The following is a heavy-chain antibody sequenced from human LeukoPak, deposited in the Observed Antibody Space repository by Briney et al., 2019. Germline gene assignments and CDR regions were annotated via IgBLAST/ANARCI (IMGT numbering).Heavy chain of an antibody. CDR2: IFGSGGPT. CDR3: VKGDSSGWY. Sequence: GGSLRLSCAASGFPFSSFAMGWVRQAPGKGLEWVSAIFGSGGPTYYADSVKGRFPISRDNSKNTLYLQLNSLRAEDTALYYCVKGDSSGWYWGQGALVTVSS. D-gene: IGHD6-19*01. V-gene: IGHV3-23*01. CDR1: GFPFSSFA. J-gene: IGHJ4*02.